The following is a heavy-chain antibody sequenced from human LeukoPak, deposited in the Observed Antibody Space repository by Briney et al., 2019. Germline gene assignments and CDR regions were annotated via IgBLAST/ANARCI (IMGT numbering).Heavy chain of an antibody. Sequence: SVKVSCKASGGTFSSYAISWVRQAPGQGLEWMGGIIPIFGTANYAQKFQGRVTITADESTSTAYMELSSLRSEDTAVYYCARDSGSYYYYYYMDVWGKGTTVTISS. V-gene: IGHV1-69*13. CDR3: ARDSGSYYYYYYMDV. J-gene: IGHJ6*03. D-gene: IGHD1-26*01. CDR2: IIPIFGTA. CDR1: GGTFSSYA.